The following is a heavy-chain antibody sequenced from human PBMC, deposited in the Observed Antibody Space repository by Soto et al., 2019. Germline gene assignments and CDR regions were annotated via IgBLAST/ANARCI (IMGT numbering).Heavy chain of an antibody. CDR3: ARGDRGGSGSPASYYYSGWDV. J-gene: IGHJ6*02. CDR2: ISAGGDMT. CDR1: GFTLSSYA. V-gene: IGHV3-23*01. Sequence: DVQLLESGGNLVQPGGSLTLSCSASGFTLSSYAMSWVRQAPGKGLEWVSSISAGGDMTYNSDSVKGRFTISRDNSNNAVVLQMHKLRIEDTALYYCARGDRGGSGSPASYYYSGWDVWGQGATVTVS. D-gene: IGHD3-10*01.